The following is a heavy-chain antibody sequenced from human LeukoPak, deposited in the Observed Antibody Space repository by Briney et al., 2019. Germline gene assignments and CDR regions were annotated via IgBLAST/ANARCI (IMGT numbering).Heavy chain of an antibody. CDR2: IYYSGST. J-gene: IGHJ4*02. CDR3: ARDGGAYYYDSSGPRPGVFYY. Sequence: SETLSLTCTVSGDSISSGGYYWSWIRQHPGKGLEWIGYIYYSGSTYYNPSLKSRVTISVDTSKNQFSLKLSSVTAADTAVYYCARDGGAYYYDSSGPRPGVFYYWGQGTLVTVSS. V-gene: IGHV4-31*03. CDR1: GDSISSGGYY. D-gene: IGHD3-22*01.